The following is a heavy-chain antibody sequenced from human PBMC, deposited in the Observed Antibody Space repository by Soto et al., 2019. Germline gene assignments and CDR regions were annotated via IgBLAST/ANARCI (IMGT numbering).Heavy chain of an antibody. CDR3: ARMEGTTIYYFDY. CDR1: GVSISSHY. Sequence: PSETLSLTCTVSGVSISSHYWGWIRQPPGKGLEWIGYIYYSGITNYDPSLKSRVTMSIDTSKNQFSLNLSSVTAADTAVYYCARMEGTTIYYFDYWGQGTLVTVSS. J-gene: IGHJ4*02. CDR2: IYYSGIT. D-gene: IGHD4-17*01. V-gene: IGHV4-59*11.